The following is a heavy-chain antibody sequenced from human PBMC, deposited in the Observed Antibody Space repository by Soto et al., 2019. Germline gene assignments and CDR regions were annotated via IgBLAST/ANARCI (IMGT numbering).Heavy chain of an antibody. Sequence: SGPTLVNPTQTLTLTCTFSGFSLSTSGMCVSWIRQPPGKALEWLARIDWDDDKYYSTSLKTRPTISKDTSKNQVVLTMTNMDPVDTATYYCARIVDYGGNYYYYGMDVWGQGTTVTAP. CDR3: ARIVDYGGNYYYYGMDV. V-gene: IGHV2-70*11. J-gene: IGHJ6*02. D-gene: IGHD4-17*01. CDR2: IDWDDDK. CDR1: GFSLSTSGMC.